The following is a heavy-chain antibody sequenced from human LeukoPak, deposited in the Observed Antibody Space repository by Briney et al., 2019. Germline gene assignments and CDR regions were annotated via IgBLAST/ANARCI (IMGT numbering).Heavy chain of an antibody. V-gene: IGHV1-8*01. Sequence: ASVKVSCKASGYTFTSYDINRVRQATGQGLEWMGWMNPNSGNTGYAQKFQGRVTMTRNTSISTAYMELSSLRSEDTAVYYCAKGVQLLWFGGNYYYYYMDVWGKGTTVTISS. CDR2: MNPNSGNT. D-gene: IGHD3-10*01. J-gene: IGHJ6*03. CDR3: AKGVQLLWFGGNYYYYYMDV. CDR1: GYTFTSYD.